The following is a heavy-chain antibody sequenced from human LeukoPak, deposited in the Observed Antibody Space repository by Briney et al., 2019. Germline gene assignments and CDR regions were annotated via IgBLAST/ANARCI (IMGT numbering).Heavy chain of an antibody. Sequence: SSETLSLTCTVSGGSISSYYWSWIRQPPGKGLEWIGEINHSGSTNYNPSLKSRVTISVDTSKNQFSLKLSSVTAADTAVYYCARGPGNDYWGQGTLVTVSS. CDR3: ARGPGNDY. V-gene: IGHV4-34*01. CDR2: INHSGST. CDR1: GGSISSYY. J-gene: IGHJ4*02.